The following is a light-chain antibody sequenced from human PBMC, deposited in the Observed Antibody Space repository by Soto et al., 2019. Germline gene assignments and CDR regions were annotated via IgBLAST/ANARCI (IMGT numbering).Light chain of an antibody. CDR1: TSIRTD. Sequence: DIQLTQSPSSLSASVGDRVTITCQASTSIRTDLSWYQQKPGKVPKVLIYAATSLPTGVPSRFRGSGSGTDFTLTISSLQPEDFATYYCQQTYSSPWTFGQGTRWIS. CDR3: QQTYSSPWT. J-gene: IGKJ1*01. V-gene: IGKV1-39*01. CDR2: AAT.